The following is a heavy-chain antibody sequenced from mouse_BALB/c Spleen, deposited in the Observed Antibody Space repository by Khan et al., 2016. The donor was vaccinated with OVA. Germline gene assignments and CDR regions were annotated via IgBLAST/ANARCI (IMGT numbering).Heavy chain of an antibody. CDR2: IDPENGNT. D-gene: IGHD2-1*01. CDR3: ARRGYDNYWFAY. V-gene: IGHV14-1*02. CDR1: GFNIKDYY. J-gene: IGHJ3*01. Sequence: VQLKESGAELVRPGALVKLSCKASGFNIKDYYMLWVKQRPEQGLEWIGWIDPENGNTIYDPKFQGKASITADTSSNTAYLQLSSLTSEDTAVYYCARRGYDNYWFAYWGQGTLVTVSA.